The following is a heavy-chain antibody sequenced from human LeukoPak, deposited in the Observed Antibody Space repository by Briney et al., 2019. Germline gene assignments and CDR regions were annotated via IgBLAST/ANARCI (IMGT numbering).Heavy chain of an antibody. Sequence: GASVKVSCKASGYTFTGYYMHWVRQAPGQGLEWIGWINPNSGVTIYAQKFQGRVTMTRDTSINTAYMELSSLRSDDTAVYYCARLSSSWYWSEDDAFDIWGQGTMVTVSS. J-gene: IGHJ3*02. D-gene: IGHD6-13*01. CDR1: GYTFTGYY. CDR3: ARLSSSWYWSEDDAFDI. CDR2: INPNSGVT. V-gene: IGHV1-2*02.